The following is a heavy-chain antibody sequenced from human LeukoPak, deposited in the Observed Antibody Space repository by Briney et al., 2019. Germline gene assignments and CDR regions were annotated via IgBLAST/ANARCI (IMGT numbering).Heavy chain of an antibody. CDR1: GGSISSSSYY. J-gene: IGHJ5*02. D-gene: IGHD2-2*01. Sequence: SETLSLTCTVSGGSISSSSYYWGWIRQPPGKGLECIGSIFYSGSTDYSPSLKSRVTISVDTSKNQFSLHLNSVTPEDTAVYYCARRLTQYDCFDPWGQGILVTVSS. CDR2: IFYSGST. CDR3: ARRLTQYDCFDP. V-gene: IGHV4-39*01.